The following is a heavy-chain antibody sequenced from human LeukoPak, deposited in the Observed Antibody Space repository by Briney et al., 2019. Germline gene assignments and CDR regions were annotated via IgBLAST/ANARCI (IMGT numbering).Heavy chain of an antibody. CDR2: IYTDGSST. CDR3: ARGASNRFDY. V-gene: IGHV3-74*01. J-gene: IGHJ4*02. D-gene: IGHD1-14*01. Sequence: GGSLRLSCAASGFTFSNYWMHWVRQAPGKGLVWVSRIYTDGSSTNYADSVKGRFTISRDNAKNTLFLQMNSLRAEDTAVYCCARGASNRFDYWGQGTLVTVSS. CDR1: GFTFSNYW.